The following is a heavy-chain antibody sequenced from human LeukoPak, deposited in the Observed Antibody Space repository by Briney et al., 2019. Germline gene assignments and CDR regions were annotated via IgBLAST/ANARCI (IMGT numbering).Heavy chain of an antibody. D-gene: IGHD3-10*01. CDR1: GFVVSRNY. Sequence: GGSLRLSCAASGFVVSRNYMNWVRQAPGKGLEWVSVIFSGGSTYYADSVRGRFTISRDNPKNTLYLQLNTLRAEDTAVYYCARGHGPGNSYFAGDYWGQGTLVTVSS. CDR3: ARGHGPGNSYFAGDY. J-gene: IGHJ4*02. CDR2: IFSGGST. V-gene: IGHV3-66*01.